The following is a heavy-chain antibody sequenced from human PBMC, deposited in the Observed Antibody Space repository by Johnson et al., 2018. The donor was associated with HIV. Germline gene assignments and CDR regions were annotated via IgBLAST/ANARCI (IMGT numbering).Heavy chain of an antibody. J-gene: IGHJ3*01. CDR1: GFTFSSYW. CDR3: ARDLRVGAIDAFDV. D-gene: IGHD1-26*01. CDR2: IKQDGSEK. Sequence: VQLVESGGGLVQPGGSLRLSCAASGFTFSSYWMSWVRQAPGKGLEWVANIKQDGSEKYYVDSVKGRFTISRDNAKNSLYLQMNSLRAEDTAMYYCARDLRVGAIDAFDVWGQGTMVTVSS. V-gene: IGHV3-7*05.